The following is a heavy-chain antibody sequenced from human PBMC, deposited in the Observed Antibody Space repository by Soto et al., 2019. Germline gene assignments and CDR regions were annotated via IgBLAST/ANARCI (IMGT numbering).Heavy chain of an antibody. D-gene: IGHD6-13*01. CDR1: GFTFSSYS. CDR2: ISSSSSTI. CDR3: AREGLEWQLVRGHYYGMDV. J-gene: IGHJ6*02. Sequence: GGSLRLSCAASGFTFSSYSMNWVRQAPGKGLEWVSYISSSSSTIYYADSVKGRFTISRDNAKNSLYLQMNSLRDEDTAVYYCAREGLEWQLVRGHYYGMDVWGQGTTVTVSS. V-gene: IGHV3-48*02.